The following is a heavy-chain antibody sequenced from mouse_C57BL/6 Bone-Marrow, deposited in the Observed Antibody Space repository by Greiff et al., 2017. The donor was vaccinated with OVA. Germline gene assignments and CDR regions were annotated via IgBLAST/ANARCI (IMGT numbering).Heavy chain of an antibody. CDR2: ISDGGSYT. CDR1: GFTFSSYA. Sequence: EVQGVESGGGLVKPGGSLKLSCAASGFTFSSYAMSWVRQTPDKRLEWVATISDGGSYTYYPDNVKGRCTISRAKAKNNLYLQMSHLKSEDTAMYYCARSIYYGYDRYFDVWGTGTTVTVSS. J-gene: IGHJ1*03. D-gene: IGHD2-2*01. CDR3: ARSIYYGYDRYFDV. V-gene: IGHV5-4*01.